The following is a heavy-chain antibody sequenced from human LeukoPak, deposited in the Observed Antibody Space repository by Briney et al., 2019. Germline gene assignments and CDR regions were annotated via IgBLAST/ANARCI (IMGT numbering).Heavy chain of an antibody. CDR3: ARDRNYYDSSGYPGYFDY. D-gene: IGHD3-22*01. J-gene: IGHJ4*02. V-gene: IGHV1-2*02. CDR2: INPNSGGT. CDR1: GYTFTGYY. Sequence: GASVKVSCKASGYTFTGYYMHWVRQAPGQGLEWVGWINPNSGGTNYAQKFQGRDTMTRDTSISTAYMELSRLRSDDTAVYYCARDRNYYDSSGYPGYFDYWGQGTLVTVSS.